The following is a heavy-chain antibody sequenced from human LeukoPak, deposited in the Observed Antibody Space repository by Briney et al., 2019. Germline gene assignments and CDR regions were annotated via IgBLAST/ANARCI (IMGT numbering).Heavy chain of an antibody. J-gene: IGHJ4*02. CDR2: INGGAGSS. V-gene: IGHV3-23*01. Sequence: PGGSLRLSCAASGFTFNNYAMTWVRQAPGKGLEWVSLINGGAGSSYYADSVKGRFTVSRDNSKNTLYLQMNSLGDDDTAVYYCAKGQGYNYGDSIDYWGQGTLVTASS. D-gene: IGHD5-18*01. CDR1: GFTFNNYA. CDR3: AKGQGYNYGDSIDY.